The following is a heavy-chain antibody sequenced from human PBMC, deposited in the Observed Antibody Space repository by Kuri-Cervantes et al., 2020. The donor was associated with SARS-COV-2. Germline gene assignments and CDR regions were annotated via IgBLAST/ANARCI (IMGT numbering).Heavy chain of an antibody. CDR2: IYYSGST. D-gene: IGHD3-22*01. V-gene: IGHV4-59*01. Sequence: SETLSLTCTVSGGSISNNYWSWIRQPPGKGLEWIGYIYYSGSTNYNPSLKSRVTISLDTSKKQFSLKLTSVTAADTAVYYCARGVYYDSSGYYLGDAFDIWGQGTMVTVSS. CDR1: GGSISNNY. J-gene: IGHJ3*02. CDR3: ARGVYYDSSGYYLGDAFDI.